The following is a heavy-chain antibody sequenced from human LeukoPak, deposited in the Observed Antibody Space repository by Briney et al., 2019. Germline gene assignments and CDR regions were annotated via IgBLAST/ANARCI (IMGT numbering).Heavy chain of an antibody. V-gene: IGHV3-66*01. CDR3: ARDGQLRPLDY. D-gene: IGHD4-23*01. CDR2: IYSGGST. J-gene: IGHJ4*02. CDR1: GFTVSSNY. Sequence: PGGSLRLSCAASGFTVSSNYMSWVRLAPGKGLEWVSVIYSGGSTYYADSVKGRFTISRDNSKNTLYLQMNSLRAEDTAVYYCARDGQLRPLDYWGQGTLVTVSS.